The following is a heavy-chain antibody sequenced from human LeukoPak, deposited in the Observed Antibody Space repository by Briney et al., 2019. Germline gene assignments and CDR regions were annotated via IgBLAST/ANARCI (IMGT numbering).Heavy chain of an antibody. J-gene: IGHJ6*03. CDR1: GYSISSGYY. Sequence: SETLSLTCTVSGYSISSGYYWGWIRQPPGKGLEWIGSIYHSGSTYYNPSLKSRVTISVDTSKNQFSLKLSSVAAADTAVYYCARGDEIQLWFYDKYYYYYMDVWGKGTTVTVSS. CDR3: ARGDEIQLWFYDKYYYYYMDV. CDR2: IYHSGST. V-gene: IGHV4-38-2*02. D-gene: IGHD5-18*01.